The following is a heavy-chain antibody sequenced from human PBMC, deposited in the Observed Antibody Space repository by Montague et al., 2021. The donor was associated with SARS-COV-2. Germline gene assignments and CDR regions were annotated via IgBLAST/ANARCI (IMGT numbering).Heavy chain of an antibody. Sequence: SETLSLTCAVHGGSLSAYYWIWVRQSPGKGLEWIGEVNMNGDTKYNTSLKSRVSISVDTSKNQFSLKLTSVTAPDTAVYYCARLRDGVEASPILGLGPFYYYSYIDVWGKGTLVTVSS. D-gene: IGHD3-10*01. CDR1: GGSLSAYY. V-gene: IGHV4-34*01. CDR2: VNMNGDT. J-gene: IGHJ6*03. CDR3: ARLRDGVEASPILGLGPFYYYSYIDV.